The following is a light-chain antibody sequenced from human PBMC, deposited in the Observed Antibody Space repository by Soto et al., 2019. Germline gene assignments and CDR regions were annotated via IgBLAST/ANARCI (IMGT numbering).Light chain of an antibody. Sequence: DIQMTQSPSTLSASVGDRVTITCRASQSIDSSLAWYQQKPGKAPKLLIYDASSLESGVPSRFSGSGSGTEFTLTISSLQPDDFTTYYCQQYNSYSGTFGQGTKVDIK. CDR1: QSIDSS. J-gene: IGKJ1*01. V-gene: IGKV1-5*01. CDR2: DAS. CDR3: QQYNSYSGT.